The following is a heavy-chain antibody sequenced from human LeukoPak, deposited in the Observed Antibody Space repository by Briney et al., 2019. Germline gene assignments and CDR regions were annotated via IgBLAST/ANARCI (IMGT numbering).Heavy chain of an antibody. V-gene: IGHV4-4*07. CDR1: GGSISSYY. Sequence: PSETLSLTCTVSGGSISSYYWSWIRQPAGKGLEWIGRIYTSGSTNYNPSLKSRVTISVDTSKNQFSLKLSSVTAADTAVYYCARWTYYGSGSSGWFDPWGQGTLVTVSS. CDR3: ARWTYYGSGSSGWFDP. CDR2: IYTSGST. D-gene: IGHD3-10*01. J-gene: IGHJ5*02.